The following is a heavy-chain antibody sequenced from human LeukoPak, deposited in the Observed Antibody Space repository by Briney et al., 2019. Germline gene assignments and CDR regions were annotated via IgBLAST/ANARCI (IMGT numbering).Heavy chain of an antibody. CDR2: ISYSSTYI. Sequence: GGSLRLSCAVSGFTFSSYCMNWVRRTPRKGLEGVSSISYSSTYIYYADSVKGRFTVSRDDAKNSLYLQMNSLRAEDTAVYYCAISKGIGNYGMDVWGQWTTVTVSS. J-gene: IGHJ6*02. D-gene: IGHD2/OR15-2a*01. V-gene: IGHV3-21*01. CDR1: GFTFSSYC. CDR3: AISKGIGNYGMDV.